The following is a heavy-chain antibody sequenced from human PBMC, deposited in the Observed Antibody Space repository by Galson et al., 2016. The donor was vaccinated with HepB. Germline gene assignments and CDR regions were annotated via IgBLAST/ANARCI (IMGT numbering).Heavy chain of an antibody. D-gene: IGHD2-15*01. CDR1: GFTFTSFA. CDR2: IGWKSGSI. J-gene: IGHJ2*01. V-gene: IGHV3-9*01. Sequence: SLRLSCAASGFTFTSFAMHWVRQAPGKGLEWVSGIGWKSGSIGYADSVKGRFTISRDNAKNSLYLQLNSLRAEDTAFYYCAKDIQEGGRAYWYFDLGGRGTLVTVSS. CDR3: AKDIQEGGRAYWYFDL.